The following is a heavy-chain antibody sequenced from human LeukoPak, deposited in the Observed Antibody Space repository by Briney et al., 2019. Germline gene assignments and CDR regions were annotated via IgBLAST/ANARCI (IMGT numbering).Heavy chain of an antibody. J-gene: IGHJ6*03. CDR3: ARQLGVTHTSVMDV. D-gene: IGHD2-21*02. CDR1: GYSFTSYW. CDR2: IYPGDSDT. V-gene: IGHV5-51*01. Sequence: GESLKISCQGSGYSFTSYWIGWVRQMPGKGLEWMGTIYPGDSDTRYSPSFQGQVTISADKSVSTAYLQWSSLKASDTAMHYCARQLGVTHTSVMDVWGKGTTVTVSS.